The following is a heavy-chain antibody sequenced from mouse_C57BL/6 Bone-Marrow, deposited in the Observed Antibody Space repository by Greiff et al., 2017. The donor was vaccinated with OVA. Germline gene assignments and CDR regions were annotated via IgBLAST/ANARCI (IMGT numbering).Heavy chain of an antibody. CDR2: IDPSDSYT. D-gene: IGHD1-1*01. CDR1: GYTFTSYW. V-gene: IGHV1-50*01. CDR3: ARGGTVVAGDYYAMDY. J-gene: IGHJ4*01. Sequence: QVQLQQPGAELVKPGASVKLSCKASGYTFTSYWMQWVKQRPGQGLEWIGEIDPSDSYTNYNQKFKGMATLTVDTSSSTAYMQLSSLTSEDSAVYYCARGGTVVAGDYYAMDYWGQGTSVTVSS.